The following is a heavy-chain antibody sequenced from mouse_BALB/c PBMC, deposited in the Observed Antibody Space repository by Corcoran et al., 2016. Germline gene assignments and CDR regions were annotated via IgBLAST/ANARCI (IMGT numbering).Heavy chain of an antibody. J-gene: IGHJ1*01. V-gene: IGHV9-3-1*01. CDR3: ARWVYDWFFYL. D-gene: IGHD2-14*01. CDR2: INPYTGEP. CDR1: GYTFTNYG. Sequence: QIQLVQSGPELKKPGETVKISCKASGYTFTNYGMNWVKQAPGKGLKWMGWINPYTGEPTYADDFKGRFAFSLETSASTAYLQINNLKNDETATYVCARWVYDWFFYLWGAGTTVTVSS.